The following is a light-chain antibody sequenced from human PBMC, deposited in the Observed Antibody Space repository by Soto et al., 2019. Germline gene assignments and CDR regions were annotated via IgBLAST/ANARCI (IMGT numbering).Light chain of an antibody. CDR2: GAS. V-gene: IGKV3-15*01. J-gene: IGKJ5*01. CDR3: QQYNNWPPFN. CDR1: QSVSNN. Sequence: ELVMTQSPVTLSVSPGERATLSCRASQSVSNNLAWYQQKPGQAPSLLIYGASTRATGIPARFSGSGSGTEFTLTISSLQSEDFAVYSCQQYNNWPPFNFGQGTRLEIK.